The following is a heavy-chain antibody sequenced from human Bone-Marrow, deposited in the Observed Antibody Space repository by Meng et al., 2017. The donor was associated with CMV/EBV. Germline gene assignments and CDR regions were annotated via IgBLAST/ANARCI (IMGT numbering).Heavy chain of an antibody. CDR2: IIPILGIA. J-gene: IGHJ4*02. D-gene: IGHD1-1*01. Sequence: SVKVSCKASGGTFSSYTISWVRQAPGQGLEWMGRIIPILGIANYAQKFQGRVTITADKSTSTAYMELSSLRSDDTAVYYCARVYFETGTADYWGQGTRVTVSS. CDR3: ARVYFETGTADY. V-gene: IGHV1-69*02. CDR1: GGTFSSYT.